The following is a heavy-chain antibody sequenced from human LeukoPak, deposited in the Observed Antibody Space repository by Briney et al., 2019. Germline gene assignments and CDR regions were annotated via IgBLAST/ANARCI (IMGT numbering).Heavy chain of an antibody. J-gene: IGHJ4*02. D-gene: IGHD2-15*01. V-gene: IGHV1-2*06. CDR2: INPNSGGT. CDR1: GYTFTGYY. CDR3: AREENCSGGSCYYY. Sequence: GASVKVSCKASGYTFTGYYMHWVRQAPGQGLEWMGRINPNSGGTNYAQKFQGRVTMTRDTSISTAYMELSRLTSDDTAAYYCAREENCSGGSCYYYWGQGTLVTVSS.